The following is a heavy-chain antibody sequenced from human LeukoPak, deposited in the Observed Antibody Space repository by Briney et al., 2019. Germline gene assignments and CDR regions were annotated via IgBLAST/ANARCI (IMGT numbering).Heavy chain of an antibody. CDR3: AKASSGSGSPIRSYYYYGMDV. CDR2: ISGSGGST. D-gene: IGHD3-10*01. J-gene: IGHJ6*02. Sequence: GGSLRLSCAASGFTFSDYYMSGIRQAPGKGPEWVSAISGSGGSTYYADSVKGRFTISRDNSKTTLYLQMNSLRAEDTAVYYCAKASSGSGSPIRSYYYYGMDVWGQGTTVTVSS. V-gene: IGHV3-23*01. CDR1: GFTFSDYY.